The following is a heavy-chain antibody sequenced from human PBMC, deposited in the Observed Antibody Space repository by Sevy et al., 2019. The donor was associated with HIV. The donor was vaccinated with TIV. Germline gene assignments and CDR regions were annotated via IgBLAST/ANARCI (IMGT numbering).Heavy chain of an antibody. CDR3: AREVGGFNWRPYYFDS. CDR2: IKQDESEK. CDR1: GFTFTDYW. D-gene: IGHD3-3*01. Sequence: GGSLRLSCAASGFTFTDYWMSWVRQTPGKGLEWVATIKQDESEKYYVDSVKGRFAISRENGKNSVSLQMNGLRVEDTTLYYCAREVGGFNWRPYYFDSWGQGTLVTVSS. V-gene: IGHV3-7*01. J-gene: IGHJ4*02.